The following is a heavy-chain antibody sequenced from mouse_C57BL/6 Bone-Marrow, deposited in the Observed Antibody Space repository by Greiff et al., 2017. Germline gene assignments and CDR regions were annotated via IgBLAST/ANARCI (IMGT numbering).Heavy chain of an antibody. CDR3: ARSPGYAMDY. CDR1: GFTFSDFY. CDR2: SRNKANDYTT. Sequence: EVKLVESGGGLVQSGRSLRLSCATSGFTFSDFYMEWVRQAPGKGLEWIAASRNKANDYTTEYSASVKGRFIVSRDTSHSILYLQMNALRAEDTAIYYCARSPGYAMDYWGQGTSVTVSS. D-gene: IGHD4-1*01. J-gene: IGHJ4*01. V-gene: IGHV7-1*01.